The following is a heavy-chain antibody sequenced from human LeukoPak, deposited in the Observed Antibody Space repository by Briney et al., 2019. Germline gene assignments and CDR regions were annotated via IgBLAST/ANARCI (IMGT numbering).Heavy chain of an antibody. CDR3: ARCHAVAGTGSFDY. D-gene: IGHD6-19*01. CDR1: GGTFSSYA. Sequence: EASVKVSCKASGGTFSSYAISWVRQAPGQGLEWMGRIIPILGIANYAQKFQGRVTITADKSTSTAYMELSSLRSEDTAVYHCARCHAVAGTGSFDYWGQGTLVTVSS. CDR2: IIPILGIA. J-gene: IGHJ4*02. V-gene: IGHV1-69*04.